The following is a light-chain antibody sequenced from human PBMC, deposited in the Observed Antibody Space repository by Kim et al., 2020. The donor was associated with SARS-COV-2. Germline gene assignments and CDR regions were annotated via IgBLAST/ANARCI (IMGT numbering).Light chain of an antibody. Sequence: SYELTQPPSVSVSPGQTASITCYGDKLGDKYACWYQQKPGQSPVLVIYQDSKRPSGIPERFSGSNSGNTATLPISGTQAMDEADYYCQAWDSSTADVVFG. CDR2: QDS. V-gene: IGLV3-1*01. CDR1: KLGDKY. J-gene: IGLJ2*01. CDR3: QAWDSSTADVV.